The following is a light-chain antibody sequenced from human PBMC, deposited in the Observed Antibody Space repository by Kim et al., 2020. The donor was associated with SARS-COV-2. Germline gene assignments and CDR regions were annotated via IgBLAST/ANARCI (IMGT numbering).Light chain of an antibody. Sequence: QSVLTQPPSASGTPGQRVTISCSGSTSNIGSYTVNWYQLLPGTAPKLLIYSNNQRPSGVPDRSSGSRSGTSASLAISGLQSEDEADYYCAAWDDSLNGVVFGGGTQLTVL. CDR1: TSNIGSYT. CDR3: AAWDDSLNGVV. J-gene: IGLJ3*02. CDR2: SNN. V-gene: IGLV1-44*01.